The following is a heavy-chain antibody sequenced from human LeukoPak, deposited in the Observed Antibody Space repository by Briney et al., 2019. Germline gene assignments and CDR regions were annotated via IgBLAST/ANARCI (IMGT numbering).Heavy chain of an antibody. V-gene: IGHV3-7*01. J-gene: IGHJ4*02. CDR2: IKRDGSEK. CDR3: VRDDGATKPC. D-gene: IGHD1-26*01. CDR1: GFTLSSYW. Sequence: GGALRLSCAASGFTLSSYWMSWVRQAPGKGLEWVANIKRDGSEKYYVDSVKGRFSISRDNAKNSLYLQMNSLRIEDTAVYYCVRDDGATKPCWGQGTLVTVSS.